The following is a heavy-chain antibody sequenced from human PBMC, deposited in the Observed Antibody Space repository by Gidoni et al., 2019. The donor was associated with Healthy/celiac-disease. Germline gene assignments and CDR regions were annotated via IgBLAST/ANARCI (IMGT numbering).Heavy chain of an antibody. D-gene: IGHD2-21*01. CDR2: ISHSGST. CDR3: ARVVDDYFDY. V-gene: IGHV4-38-2*01. CDR1: GYSTSSGYY. J-gene: IGHJ4*02. Sequence: QVQLQESGPGLVTPSETLSLTSAVSGYSTSSGYYWGWTRQPPGKGLEGIGSISHSGSTHYNPSLKSRVTISVDTSKNQFSLKLSSVTAADTAVYYCARVVDDYFDYWGQGTLVTVSS.